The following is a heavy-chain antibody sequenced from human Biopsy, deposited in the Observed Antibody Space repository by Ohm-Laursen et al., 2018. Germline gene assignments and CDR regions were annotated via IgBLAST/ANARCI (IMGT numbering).Heavy chain of an antibody. V-gene: IGHV1-69*06. CDR2: NIPILGTG. D-gene: IGHD3-9*01. Sequence: SSVKVSCQVPGGTFSNYGANWVRQAPGQGLEWLGGNIPILGTGNYAQKFQDRATVAADTSTSTATMELRSLRSHDTAVYYCATKLTGYFHHWGQGTLVIVSS. CDR1: GGTFSNYG. CDR3: ATKLTGYFHH. J-gene: IGHJ1*01.